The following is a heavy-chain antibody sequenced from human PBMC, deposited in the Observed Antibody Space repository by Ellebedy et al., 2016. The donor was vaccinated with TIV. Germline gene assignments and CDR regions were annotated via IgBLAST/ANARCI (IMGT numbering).Heavy chain of an antibody. V-gene: IGHV3-23*01. Sequence: PGGSLRLSCAASGFSFSNYAMSWVRQAPGKGLKWVSGISGNGGATYYADSMKGRFTISRDNSKNTLYLQMNSLRADDTDVYYCAKDLRGIEYGSDTYSMYFDYWGQGSLVTVSS. J-gene: IGHJ4*02. CDR1: GFSFSNYA. CDR3: AKDLRGIEYGSDTYSMYFDY. CDR2: ISGNGGAT. D-gene: IGHD3-10*01.